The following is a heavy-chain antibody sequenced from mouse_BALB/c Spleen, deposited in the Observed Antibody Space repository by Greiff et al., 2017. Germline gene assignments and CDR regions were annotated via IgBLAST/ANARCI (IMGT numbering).Heavy chain of an antibody. Sequence: EVQRVESGGGLVQPGGSRKLSCAASGFTFSSFGMHWVRQAPEKGLEWVAYISSGSSTIYYADTVKGRFTISRDNPKNTLFLQMTSLRSEDTAMYYCARSADNAMDYWGQGTSVTVSS. CDR1: GFTFSSFG. CDR3: ARSADNAMDY. V-gene: IGHV5-17*02. CDR2: ISSGSSTI. J-gene: IGHJ4*01.